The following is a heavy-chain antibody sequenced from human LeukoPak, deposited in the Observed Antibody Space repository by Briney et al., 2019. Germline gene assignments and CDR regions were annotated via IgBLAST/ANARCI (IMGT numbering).Heavy chain of an antibody. D-gene: IGHD3-22*01. V-gene: IGHV4-34*01. J-gene: IGHJ4*02. Sequence: SETLSLTCAIYGGSFSGYYWSWIRQPPGKGLGWIGEINHSGFTNYNPSLKSRVTISEDTSTNQFSRKLSSVTAADTAVYYCARGPPRDYDSSGFYYNYWGQGTLVTVSS. CDR1: GGSFSGYY. CDR2: INHSGFT. CDR3: ARGPPRDYDSSGFYYNY.